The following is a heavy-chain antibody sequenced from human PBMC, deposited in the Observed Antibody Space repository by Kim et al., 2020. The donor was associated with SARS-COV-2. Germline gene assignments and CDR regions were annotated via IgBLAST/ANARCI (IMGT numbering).Heavy chain of an antibody. Sequence: GGSLRLSCAASGFTFSSYAMHWVRQAPGKGLEWVAVISYDGSNKYYADSVKGRFTISRDNSKNTLYLQMNSLRAEDTAVDYCARDGGKWLGVWGQGTLVT. CDR1: GFTFSSYA. CDR2: ISYDGSNK. V-gene: IGHV3-30-3*01. D-gene: IGHD3-10*01. J-gene: IGHJ4*02. CDR3: ARDGGKWLGV.